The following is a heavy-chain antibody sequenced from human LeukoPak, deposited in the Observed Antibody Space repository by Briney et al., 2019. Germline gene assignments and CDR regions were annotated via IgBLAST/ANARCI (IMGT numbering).Heavy chain of an antibody. CDR1: GYTFTSYG. J-gene: IGHJ3*02. Sequence: ASVKVSCKASGYTFTSYGISWVRQAPGQGLEWMGWISAYNGNTNYAQKLQGRVTMTTDTSTSTAYMELRSLRSDDTAIYYCATGNVLRYSRGAFDISGHGTMVTVSS. D-gene: IGHD3-9*01. CDR3: ATGNVLRYSRGAFDI. V-gene: IGHV1-18*01. CDR2: ISAYNGNT.